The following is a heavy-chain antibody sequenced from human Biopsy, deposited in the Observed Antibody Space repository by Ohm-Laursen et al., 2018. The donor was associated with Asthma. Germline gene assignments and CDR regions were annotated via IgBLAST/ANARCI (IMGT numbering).Heavy chain of an antibody. J-gene: IGHJ5*02. D-gene: IGHD5-18*01. CDR3: ARGQGRGIQLWSLDP. Sequence: SDTLSLTCTVSGGSISSDYCSWLRQSPGKGLEWIGYIHNSGNTNYNPSLKSRVTISLDTSKNHFSLRLSLVTAADTAVYFCARGQGRGIQLWSLDPWGQGILVTVSS. CDR2: IHNSGNT. CDR1: GGSISSDY. V-gene: IGHV4-59*07.